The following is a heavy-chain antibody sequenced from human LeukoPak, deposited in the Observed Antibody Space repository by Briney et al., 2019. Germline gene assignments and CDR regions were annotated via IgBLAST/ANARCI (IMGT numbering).Heavy chain of an antibody. Sequence: PGGSLRLSCAASRFTFRSYAMTWVRQAPGKGLEWISRISGSGGTTYYADSVKGRFTISRDNSKNTLYLQMNSLRAEDTAVYYCAKGDYYDLDYWGQGTLVTVSS. D-gene: IGHD3-10*01. CDR3: AKGDYYDLDY. CDR2: ISGSGGTT. J-gene: IGHJ4*02. CDR1: RFTFRSYA. V-gene: IGHV3-23*01.